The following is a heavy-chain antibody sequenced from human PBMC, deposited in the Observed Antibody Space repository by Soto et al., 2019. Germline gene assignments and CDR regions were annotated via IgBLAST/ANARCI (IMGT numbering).Heavy chain of an antibody. CDR2: IYYSGST. CDR1: GGSISSGDYY. Sequence: PSETLSLTCTVSGGSISSGDYYWSWIRQHPGKGLEWIGYIYYSGSTYYNPSLKSRVTISVDTSKNQFSLKLSSVTAADTAVYYCACVDDGGTSAEYFHHWGQGTMVTVSP. D-gene: IGHD1-1*01. CDR3: ACVDDGGTSAEYFHH. J-gene: IGHJ1*01. V-gene: IGHV4-31*03.